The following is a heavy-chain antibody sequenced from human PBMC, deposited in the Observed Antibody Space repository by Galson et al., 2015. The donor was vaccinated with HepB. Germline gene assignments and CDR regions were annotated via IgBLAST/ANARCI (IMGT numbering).Heavy chain of an antibody. CDR1: GFTFSTYS. CDR3: ATDFYCSGGSCYSVAFDY. J-gene: IGHJ4*02. Sequence: SLRLSCAASGFTFSTYSMHWVRQAPGKGLEWVALISYDGSKKYYADSVKGRFTISRDNSKNTLYLQMDSLRTEDTAVYYCATDFYCSGGSCYSVAFDYWGQGTLVTVSS. CDR2: ISYDGSKK. D-gene: IGHD2-15*01. V-gene: IGHV3-30*04.